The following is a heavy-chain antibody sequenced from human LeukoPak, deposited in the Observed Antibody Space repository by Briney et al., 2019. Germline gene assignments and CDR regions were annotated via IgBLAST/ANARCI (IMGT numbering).Heavy chain of an antibody. CDR3: ARDRSPGNFDY. J-gene: IGHJ4*02. CDR2: ISSSSTYI. D-gene: IGHD3-10*01. CDR1: GFTFSSYT. Sequence: PGGSLRLSCAASGFTFSSYTMNWVRQAPGKGLEWVSSISSSSTYINYADSVKGRFTTSRDNAKNSLYLQMNSLRAEDTAVYYCARDRSPGNFDYWGQGTLVTVSS. V-gene: IGHV3-21*01.